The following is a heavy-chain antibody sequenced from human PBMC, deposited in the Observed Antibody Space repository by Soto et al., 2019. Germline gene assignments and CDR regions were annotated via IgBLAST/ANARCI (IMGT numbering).Heavy chain of an antibody. J-gene: IGHJ6*02. Sequence: ASVKVSCKASGYTFTGYYMHWVRQAPGQGLEWMGWINPNSGGTNYAQKFQGRVTMTRDTSISTAYMELSRLRSDDTAVYYCARYSKAIFGVVGYYYGMDVWGQGTTVTVSS. V-gene: IGHV1-2*02. CDR2: INPNSGGT. D-gene: IGHD3-3*01. CDR3: ARYSKAIFGVVGYYYGMDV. CDR1: GYTFTGYY.